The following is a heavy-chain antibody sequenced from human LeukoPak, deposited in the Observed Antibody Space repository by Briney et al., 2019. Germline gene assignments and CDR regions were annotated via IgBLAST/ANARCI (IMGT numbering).Heavy chain of an antibody. D-gene: IGHD2-15*01. CDR2: ISSSSSYT. V-gene: IGHV3-11*05. CDR1: GFTFSDYY. CDR3: AREKVGYCSGGSCDISGMDV. J-gene: IGHJ6*02. Sequence: SGGSLRLSCAASGFTFSDYYMSWIRQAPGKGLEWVSYISSSSSYTNYADSVKGRFTISRDNAKNSLYLQMNSLRAEYTAVYYCAREKVGYCSGGSCDISGMDVWGQGTTVTVSS.